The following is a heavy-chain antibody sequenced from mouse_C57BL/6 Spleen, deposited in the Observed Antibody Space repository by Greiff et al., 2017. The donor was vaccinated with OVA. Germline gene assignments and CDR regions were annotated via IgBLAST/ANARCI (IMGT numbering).Heavy chain of an antibody. CDR2: IYPGSVNT. Sequence: VQLQQSGPELVPPGASVKISCKASGYTFTDYYIHWVKHRPGPGLEWIGWIYPGSVNTKYTEKFKGKVTLTVDTPASTAYMQLSSLTSENSAVYFCARGGGRGYGGSMDYWGQGTSVTVSS. CDR3: ARGGGRGYGGSMDY. J-gene: IGHJ4*01. D-gene: IGHD1-1*01. V-gene: IGHV1-84*01. CDR1: GYTFTDYY.